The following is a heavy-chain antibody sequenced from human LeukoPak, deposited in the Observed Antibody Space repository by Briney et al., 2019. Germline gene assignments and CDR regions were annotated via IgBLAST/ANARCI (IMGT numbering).Heavy chain of an antibody. CDR1: GGSISSGSYY. CDR2: IYYSGST. Sequence: PSQTLSLTCTVSGGSISSGSYYWSWIRQPPGKGLEWIGYIYYSGSTNYNPSLKSRVTISVDTSKNQFSLKLSSVTAADTAVYYCARIDCSSTRCRRDYYGMDVWGQGTTVTVSS. J-gene: IGHJ6*02. V-gene: IGHV4-61*01. CDR3: ARIDCSSTRCRRDYYGMDV. D-gene: IGHD2-2*01.